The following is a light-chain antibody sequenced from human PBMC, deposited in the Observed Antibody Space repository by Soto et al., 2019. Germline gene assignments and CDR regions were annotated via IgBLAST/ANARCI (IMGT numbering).Light chain of an antibody. CDR1: QGLVYSDGQAY. CDR3: MQGTYWPPT. Sequence: DVVLTQSPLSLPVTLGQPASISCRSSQGLVYSDGQAYLSWFQQRPCQSPRRLIYRASNRDSGVPDRFSGSGSGKDFTLQIDRVEAEDVGIYYCMQGTYWPPTFGRGTRVEIK. J-gene: IGKJ1*01. CDR2: RAS. V-gene: IGKV2-30*01.